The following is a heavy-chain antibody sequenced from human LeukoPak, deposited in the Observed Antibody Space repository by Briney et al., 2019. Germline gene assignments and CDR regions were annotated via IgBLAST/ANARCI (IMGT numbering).Heavy chain of an antibody. Sequence: PGGSLRLSCAASGFTFSSDGMHWVRQAPGKGLEWVAFIRHDGSNNYYADSVKGRFTNSRDNSENTLYLQMNSLRAEDTAVYYCAKDYRVTMVRGATDYWGQGTLVTVSS. CDR2: IRHDGSNN. V-gene: IGHV3-30*02. J-gene: IGHJ4*02. D-gene: IGHD3-10*01. CDR1: GFTFSSDG. CDR3: AKDYRVTMVRGATDY.